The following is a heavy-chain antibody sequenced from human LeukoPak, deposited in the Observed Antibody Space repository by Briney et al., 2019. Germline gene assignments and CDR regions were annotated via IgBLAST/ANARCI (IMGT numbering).Heavy chain of an antibody. D-gene: IGHD3-22*01. J-gene: IGHJ4*02. V-gene: IGHV3-7*03. CDR1: GFTFSSYW. CDR3: ARDFPYYYDSSGYYCYFDY. Sequence: PGGSLRLSCAASGFTFSSYWMSWVRQAPGKGLEWVANIKQDGSEKYYVDSVKGRFTISRDNAKNSLYLQMNSLRAEDTAVYYCARDFPYYYDSSGYYCYFDYWGQGTLVTVSS. CDR2: IKQDGSEK.